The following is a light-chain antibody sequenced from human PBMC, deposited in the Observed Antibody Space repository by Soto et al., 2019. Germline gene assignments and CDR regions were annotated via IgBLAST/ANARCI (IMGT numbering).Light chain of an antibody. J-gene: IGLJ1*01. CDR3: CLYVGATTYV. V-gene: IGLV2-23*01. CDR1: SGYVGTYSL. CDR2: EGH. Sequence: QSVLAQPASVSGSPGQSITISCTGASGYVGTYSLVSWYQQHPGKALKVVIYEGHKRPSGVPDRFSGSTSVNTASLTISGLQTDDEADYYCCLYVGATTYVFGTGTKLTVL.